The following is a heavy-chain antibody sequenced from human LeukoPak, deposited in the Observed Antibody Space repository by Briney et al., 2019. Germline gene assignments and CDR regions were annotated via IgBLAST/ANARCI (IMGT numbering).Heavy chain of an antibody. Sequence: GGSLRLSCAASGFTFRNYVISWVRQAPGKGLEWVSGISGSGVTAYYADSVKGRFTISRDSSKNTLYLQMNSLRAGDTAVCYCAKEAPYCGGDCYGVFDYWGQGNLVTVSS. CDR3: AKEAPYCGGDCYGVFDY. D-gene: IGHD2-21*02. CDR2: ISGSGVTA. CDR1: GFTFRNYV. V-gene: IGHV3-23*01. J-gene: IGHJ4*02.